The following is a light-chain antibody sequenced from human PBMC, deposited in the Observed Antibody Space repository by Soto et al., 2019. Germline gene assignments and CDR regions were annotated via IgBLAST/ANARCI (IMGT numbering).Light chain of an antibody. Sequence: DIQMTQSPSTLSASVGDRVTITCRASQSISSWLTWYQQKPGKAPKVLIYKASSLQSGVPSRFSGSGSGTDFTLPISSLQPDDFATYYCLQYHSYPYTFGQGTKLEIK. CDR2: KAS. CDR1: QSISSW. J-gene: IGKJ2*01. CDR3: LQYHSYPYT. V-gene: IGKV1-5*03.